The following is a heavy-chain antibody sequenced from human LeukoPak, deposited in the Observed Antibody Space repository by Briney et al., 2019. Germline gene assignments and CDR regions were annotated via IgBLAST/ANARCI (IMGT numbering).Heavy chain of an antibody. J-gene: IGHJ4*02. Sequence: GGSLRLSCAASGFTFSSYAMSWVRQAPGKGLEWVSAISGSGDKIYYIDSVKGRFTISRDNSKNTLYLQMNSLRAEDTAVYYCARGSYYYDSSGLNYWGQGTLVTVSS. V-gene: IGHV3-23*01. CDR2: ISGSGDKI. CDR1: GFTFSSYA. D-gene: IGHD3-22*01. CDR3: ARGSYYYDSSGLNY.